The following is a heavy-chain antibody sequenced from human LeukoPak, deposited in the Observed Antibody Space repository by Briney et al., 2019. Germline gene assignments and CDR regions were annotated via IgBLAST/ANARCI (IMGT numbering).Heavy chain of an antibody. J-gene: IGHJ6*03. CDR2: IRYDGSNK. D-gene: IGHD3-22*01. CDR1: GFTFSSYG. Sequence: QPGGSLRLSCAASGFTFSSYGMHWVRQAPGKGLEWVAFIRYDGSNKYYADSVKGRFTISRDNSKNTLYLQMNSLRAEDTAVYYCAKATYYYDSSGFYYYYYMDVWGKGTTVTISS. V-gene: IGHV3-30*02. CDR3: AKATYYYDSSGFYYYYYMDV.